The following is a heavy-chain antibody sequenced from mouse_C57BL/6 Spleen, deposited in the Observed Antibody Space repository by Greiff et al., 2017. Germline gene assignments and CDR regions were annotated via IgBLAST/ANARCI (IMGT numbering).Heavy chain of an antibody. CDR3: ARGGKGDAMDY. Sequence: VQLQQSGAELVRPGASVTLSCKASGYTFTDYEMHWVKQTPVHGLEWIGAIDPETGGTAYNQKVKGKAILTADKSSSTAYMELRSLTSEDTAVYYCARGGKGDAMDYWGQGTSVTVST. J-gene: IGHJ4*01. V-gene: IGHV1-15*01. CDR1: GYTFTDYE. CDR2: IDPETGGT.